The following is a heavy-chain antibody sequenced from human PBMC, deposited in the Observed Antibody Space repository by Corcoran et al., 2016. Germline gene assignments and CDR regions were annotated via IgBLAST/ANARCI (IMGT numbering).Heavy chain of an antibody. D-gene: IGHD1-7*01. CDR3: ASQRAGNYQRPVDD. CDR1: GGSISSSSSY. CDR2: IYYSGRT. Sequence: QLQLQESGPGLVKPSETLSLTCTVSGGSISSSSSYWGWIRPPPGKGLEWIGFIYYSGRTYYTPSHKSRVTISVNTSKNQFSLKLRSVTAADTAVYYGASQRAGNYQRPVDDWGQGTLVTVSS. J-gene: IGHJ4*02. V-gene: IGHV4-39*01.